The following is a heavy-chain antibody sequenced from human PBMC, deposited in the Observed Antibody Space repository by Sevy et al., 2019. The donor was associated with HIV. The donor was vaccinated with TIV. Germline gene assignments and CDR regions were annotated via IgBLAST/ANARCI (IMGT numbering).Heavy chain of an antibody. Sequence: GGSLRLSCIGSGFSFSYYGIHWVRQFPGKGLDWVALISHDGINEYYADSVKGRFTISRDNSKNTVYLEMNSLRNEATAIYFCANAYSGSYSHSYLYALDVWGQGTTVTVSS. J-gene: IGHJ6*02. CDR1: GFSFSYYG. CDR2: ISHDGINE. D-gene: IGHD1-26*01. V-gene: IGHV3-30*18. CDR3: ANAYSGSYSHSYLYALDV.